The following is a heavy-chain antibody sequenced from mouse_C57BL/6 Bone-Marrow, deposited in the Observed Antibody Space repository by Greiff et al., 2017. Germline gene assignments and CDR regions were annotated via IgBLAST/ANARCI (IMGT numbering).Heavy chain of an antibody. CDR1: GYAFTNYL. Sequence: VQLQQSGAELVRPGTSVKVSCKASGYAFTNYLIEWVKQRPGQGLEWIGVINPGSGGTNYNEKFKGKATLTADKSSSTAYMQLSSLTSEDSAVYFCARKKLGYFDVWGTGTTVTVSS. CDR3: ARKKLGYFDV. V-gene: IGHV1-54*01. J-gene: IGHJ1*03. CDR2: INPGSGGT.